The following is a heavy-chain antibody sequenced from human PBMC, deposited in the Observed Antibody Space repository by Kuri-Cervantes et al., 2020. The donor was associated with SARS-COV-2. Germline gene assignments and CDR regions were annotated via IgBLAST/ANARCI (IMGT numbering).Heavy chain of an antibody. CDR2: INSNGGSI. CDR1: GLSFGNSV. Sequence: GESLKISCSASGLSFGNSVMHWVRQAPGKGLQYVSSINSNGGSIYHTDSVKGRFTIARDNSKNMVYLQMDSLRAEDTAVYYCAKAAFTGYTGYRIDWGQGTPVTVSS. V-gene: IGHV3-64*04. J-gene: IGHJ4*02. D-gene: IGHD3-16*02. CDR3: AKAAFTGYTGYRID.